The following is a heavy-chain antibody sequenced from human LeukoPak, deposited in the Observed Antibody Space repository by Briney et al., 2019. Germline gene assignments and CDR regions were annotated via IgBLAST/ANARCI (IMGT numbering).Heavy chain of an antibody. J-gene: IGHJ4*02. CDR1: GFAFSAYA. CDR3: VKEILVTTSPFDY. D-gene: IGHD4-17*01. Sequence: GGSLRLSCSASGFAFSAYAMHWVRQAPGKGLEYVAAINSNGYSTYCADSVRGRFTLSRDNSKNTVYLQMSSLRAGDTAVYYCVKEILVTTSPFDYWGQGTLVTVSS. V-gene: IGHV3-64D*06. CDR2: INSNGYST.